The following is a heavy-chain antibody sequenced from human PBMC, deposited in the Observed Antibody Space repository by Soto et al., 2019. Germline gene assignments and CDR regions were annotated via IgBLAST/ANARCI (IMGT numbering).Heavy chain of an antibody. D-gene: IGHD2-15*01. J-gene: IGHJ4*02. CDR3: ARNPRYCSGGSCYVFDY. Sequence: GGSLRLSCAASGFTFSSYSMNWVRQAPGKGLEWVSYISSSSSTIYYADSVKGRFTISRDNAKNSLYLQMNSLRAEDTAVYYCARNPRYCSGGSCYVFDYWGQGTLVTVSS. CDR1: GFTFSSYS. V-gene: IGHV3-48*01. CDR2: ISSSSSTI.